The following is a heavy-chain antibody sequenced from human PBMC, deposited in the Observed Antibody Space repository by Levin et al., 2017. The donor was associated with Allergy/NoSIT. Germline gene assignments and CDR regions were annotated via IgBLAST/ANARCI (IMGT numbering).Heavy chain of an antibody. CDR3: AKDRPGYYYDSSGYSFDY. CDR1: GFTFSSYA. Sequence: ETLSLTCAASGFTFSSYAMSWVRQAPGKGLEWVSGISGSGGSTYYADSVKGRFTISRDNSKNTLYLQMNSLRAEDTAVYYCAKDRPGYYYDSSGYSFDYWGQGTLVTVSS. J-gene: IGHJ4*02. D-gene: IGHD3-22*01. CDR2: ISGSGGST. V-gene: IGHV3-23*01.